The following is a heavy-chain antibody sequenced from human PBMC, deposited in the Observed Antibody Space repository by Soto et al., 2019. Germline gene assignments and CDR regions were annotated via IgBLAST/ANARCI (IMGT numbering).Heavy chain of an antibody. CDR1: GFTFSSYW. V-gene: IGHV3-74*01. CDR2: INSDGSST. D-gene: IGHD2-15*01. CDR3: ARDRGCSGGSCYFLDAFDI. Sequence: EVQLVESGGGLVQPGGSLRLSCAASGFTFSSYWMHWVRQAPGKGLVWVSRINSDGSSTSYADSVKGRFTISRDNAKNSLYLQMNSLRAEDTAVYYCARDRGCSGGSCYFLDAFDIWGQGIMVTVSS. J-gene: IGHJ3*02.